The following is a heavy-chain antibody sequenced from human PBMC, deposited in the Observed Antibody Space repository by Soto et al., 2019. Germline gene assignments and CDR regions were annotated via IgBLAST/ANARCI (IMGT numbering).Heavy chain of an antibody. CDR3: ARGGYYYDSSGFMDV. CDR1: GYSFTSYW. CDR2: IDPSDSYT. J-gene: IGHJ6*02. V-gene: IGHV5-10-1*01. D-gene: IGHD3-22*01. Sequence: GESLKISCKGSGYSFTSYWISWVRHMPGKGLEWMGRIDPSDSYTNYSPSFQGHVTISADKSISTAYLQWSSLKASDTAMYYCARGGYYYDSSGFMDVWGQGTTVTVSS.